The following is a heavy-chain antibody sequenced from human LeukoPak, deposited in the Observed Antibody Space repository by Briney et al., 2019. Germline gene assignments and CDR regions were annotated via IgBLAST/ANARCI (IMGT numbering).Heavy chain of an antibody. CDR1: GGSLSGYY. CDR3: ARGPYCDFWSGPRGWFDP. Sequence: SETLSLTCAVYGGSLSGYYWSWIRQPPGTGLEWIGEINHSGSTNYNPSLKSRVTISVDTSKNQFSLKLSSVTAADTAVYYCARGPYCDFWSGPRGWFDPWGQGTLVTVSS. CDR2: INHSGST. V-gene: IGHV4-34*01. J-gene: IGHJ5*02. D-gene: IGHD3-3*01.